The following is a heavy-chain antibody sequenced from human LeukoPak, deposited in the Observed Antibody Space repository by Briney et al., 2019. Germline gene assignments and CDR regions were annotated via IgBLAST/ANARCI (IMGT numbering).Heavy chain of an antibody. CDR3: ARDLVMVNTPGDDFDF. CDR2: INEDGSFT. D-gene: IGHD2-21*01. CDR1: GFGFSGYW. Sequence: GGSLRLSCAASGFGFSGYWMHWVRQAPGKGLVWVSRINEDGSFTSYADSVKGRFTVSRDNAKNTLYLQMNSLRAEDTAVYYCARDLVMVNTPGDDFDFWGRGTLVTVSS. V-gene: IGHV3-74*01. J-gene: IGHJ4*02.